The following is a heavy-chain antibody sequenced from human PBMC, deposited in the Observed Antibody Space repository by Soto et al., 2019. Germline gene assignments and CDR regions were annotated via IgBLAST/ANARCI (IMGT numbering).Heavy chain of an antibody. CDR2: IYYSGST. CDR1: GGSISSGGYY. CDR3: AREVGPMVPDKGNFDY. V-gene: IGHV4-31*03. D-gene: IGHD3-10*01. Sequence: SETLSLTCTVSGGSISSGGYYWSWIRQHPGKGLEWIGYIYYSGSTYYNPSLKSRVTISVDTSKNQFSLKLSSVTAADTAVYYWAREVGPMVPDKGNFDYWGQGTLVTVSS. J-gene: IGHJ4*02.